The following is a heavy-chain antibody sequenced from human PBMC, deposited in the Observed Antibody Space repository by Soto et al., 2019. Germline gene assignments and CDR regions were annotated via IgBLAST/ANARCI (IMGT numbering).Heavy chain of an antibody. Sequence: QVQLQESGPGLVKPSETLSLTCTVSGASISTYYWSWIRQPPGKGLEWIGYIYYSGSTNYNPSLKSRVTISVDTSKSQFSLTLSSVTAADTAVYYCARVEMSTIAVDYWGQGTRVTVSS. CDR3: ARVEMSTIAVDY. D-gene: IGHD1-1*01. J-gene: IGHJ4*02. CDR2: IYYSGST. V-gene: IGHV4-59*01. CDR1: GASISTYY.